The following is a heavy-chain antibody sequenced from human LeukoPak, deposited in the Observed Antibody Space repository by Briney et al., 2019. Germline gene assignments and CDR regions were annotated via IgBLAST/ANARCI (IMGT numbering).Heavy chain of an antibody. CDR2: IYYSGST. D-gene: IGHD3-22*01. J-gene: IGHJ4*02. V-gene: IGHV4-59*01. CDR3: ARLISSGYYFFDY. Sequence: SSETLSLTCTVSGGSISSYYWSWIRQPPGKGLEWIGYIYYSGSTNYNPSLKSRVTISVDTSKNQFSLKLSSVTAADTAVYYCARLISSGYYFFDYWGQGTLVTVSS. CDR1: GGSISSYY.